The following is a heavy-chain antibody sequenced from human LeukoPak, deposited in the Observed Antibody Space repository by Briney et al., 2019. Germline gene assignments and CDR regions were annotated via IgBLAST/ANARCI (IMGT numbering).Heavy chain of an antibody. CDR2: ISGSGGER. Sequence: GGSLRLSCAASGFTFSNYGMSWVRQAPGKGLQWVSGISGSGGERYYTESVKGRFTISRDSSKNTLYLQMNSLRAEDAAVYYCAKAPVTSCRGAYCYPFDYWGQGTLVTVSS. V-gene: IGHV3-23*01. CDR3: AKAPVTSCRGAYCYPFDY. J-gene: IGHJ4*02. D-gene: IGHD2-21*01. CDR1: GFTFSNYG.